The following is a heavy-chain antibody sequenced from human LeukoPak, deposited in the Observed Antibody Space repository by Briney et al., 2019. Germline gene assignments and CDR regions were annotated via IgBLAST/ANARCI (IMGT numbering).Heavy chain of an antibody. V-gene: IGHV4-59*08. Sequence: SETLSLTCTVSGGSFSGYYWSWLRQSPGKGLEWVGCIYYGGSSQYNPSLKSRVSMSLDTSNNQLSLRLTSVTAADTAVYYCAIVPPGYSDGFDYWGQGILVTVSS. CDR3: AIVPPGYSDGFDY. D-gene: IGHD5-18*01. J-gene: IGHJ4*02. CDR2: IYYGGSS. CDR1: GGSFSGYY.